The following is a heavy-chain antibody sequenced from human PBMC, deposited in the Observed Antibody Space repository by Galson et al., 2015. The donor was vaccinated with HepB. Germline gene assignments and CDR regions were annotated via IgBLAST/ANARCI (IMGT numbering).Heavy chain of an antibody. J-gene: IGHJ6*03. CDR2: IWYDGSNK. CDR3: ARDRYGDYGYYYYYMDV. CDR1: GFTFSSYG. D-gene: IGHD4-17*01. Sequence: SLRLSCAASGFTFSSYGMHWVRQAPGKGLEWVAVIWYDGSNKYYADSVKGRFTISRDNSKNTLYLQMNSLRAEDTAVYYCARDRYGDYGYYYYYMDVWGKGTTVTVSS. V-gene: IGHV3-33*01.